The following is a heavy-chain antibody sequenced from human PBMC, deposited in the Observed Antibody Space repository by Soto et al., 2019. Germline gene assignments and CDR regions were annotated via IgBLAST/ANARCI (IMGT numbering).Heavy chain of an antibody. CDR2: IYWDDDK. Sequence: QITLKESGPTLVKPTQPLTLTCTFSGFSLSTSGVGVGWIRQPPGKALEWLALIYWDDDKRYSPSLTSRLTTXKXTXXNQMVLTKPNMDPVDTATYYCAHVLVVVANYGMDVWGQGTTVTVSS. V-gene: IGHV2-5*02. J-gene: IGHJ6*02. CDR1: GFSLSTSGVG. D-gene: IGHD2-15*01. CDR3: AHVLVVVANYGMDV.